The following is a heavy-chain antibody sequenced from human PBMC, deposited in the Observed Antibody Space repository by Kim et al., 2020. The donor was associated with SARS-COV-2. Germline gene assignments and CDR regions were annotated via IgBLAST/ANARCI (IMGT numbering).Heavy chain of an antibody. Sequence: SETPSLTCTVSGGSISSYYWSWIRQPPGKGLEWIGYIYYSGSTNYNPSLKSRVTISVDTSKNQFSLKLSSVTAADTAVYYCARASSGYSSSWEGYYYYGMDVWGQGTTVTVSS. V-gene: IGHV4-59*01. D-gene: IGHD6-13*01. J-gene: IGHJ6*02. CDR2: IYYSGST. CDR3: ARASSGYSSSWEGYYYYGMDV. CDR1: GGSISSYY.